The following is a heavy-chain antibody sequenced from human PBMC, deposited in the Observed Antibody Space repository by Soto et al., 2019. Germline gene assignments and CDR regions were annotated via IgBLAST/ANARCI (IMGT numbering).Heavy chain of an antibody. CDR2: IYYSGST. CDR1: GGSVSSGSYY. CDR3: ARARTNYYGRAYFDY. Sequence: SETLSLTCTVSGGSVSSGSYYWSWIRQPPGKGLEWIGYIYYSGSTNYNPSLKSRVTISVDTSKNQFSLKLSSVPAADTAVYYCARARTNYYGRAYFDYWGQGTLVTVSS. J-gene: IGHJ4*02. D-gene: IGHD3-22*01. V-gene: IGHV4-61*01.